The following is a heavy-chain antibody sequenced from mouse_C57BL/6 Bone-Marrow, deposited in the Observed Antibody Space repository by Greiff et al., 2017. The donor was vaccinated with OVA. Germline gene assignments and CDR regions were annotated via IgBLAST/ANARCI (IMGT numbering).Heavy chain of an antibody. CDR3: VSQRELQDYAMDY. D-gene: IGHD2-1*01. V-gene: IGHV10-1*01. CDR1: GFSFNTYA. J-gene: IGHJ4*01. CDR2: IRSKSNNYAT. Sequence: EVMLVESGGGLVQPKGSLKLSCAASGFSFNTYAMNWVRQAPGKGLEWVARIRSKSNNYATYYADSVKDRFTISRDDSESMLYLQMNNLKTEDTAMYYCVSQRELQDYAMDYWGQGTSVTVSS.